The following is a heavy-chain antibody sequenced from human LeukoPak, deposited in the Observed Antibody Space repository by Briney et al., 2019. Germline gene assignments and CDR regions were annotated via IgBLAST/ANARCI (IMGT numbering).Heavy chain of an antibody. CDR3: ARAGITMVRGVILYYFDY. CDR1: LYIFTGYY. CDR2: INPNSGGT. Sequence: ASVKVSCKASLYIFTGYYMHWVRQPPAQGLEGMGWINPNSGGTNYAKKFQGRVTTTRDTSISTAYMERSRLRSDDTAVYYWARAGITMVRGVILYYFDYWGQGTLVTVSS. D-gene: IGHD3-10*01. V-gene: IGHV1-2*02. J-gene: IGHJ4*02.